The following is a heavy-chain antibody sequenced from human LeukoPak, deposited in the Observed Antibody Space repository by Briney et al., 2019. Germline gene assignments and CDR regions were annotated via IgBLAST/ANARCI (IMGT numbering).Heavy chain of an antibody. J-gene: IGHJ4*02. CDR2: INHSGST. D-gene: IGHD3-22*01. V-gene: IGHV4-34*01. CDR3: ARRNYYDSSGYYPY. CDR1: GGSFSGYY. Sequence: SETLSLTCAVYGGSFSGYYWSWIRRPPGKGLEWIGEINHSGSTNYNPSLKSRVTISVDTSKNQFSLKLSSVTAADTAVYYCARRNYYDSSGYYPYWGQGTLVTVSS.